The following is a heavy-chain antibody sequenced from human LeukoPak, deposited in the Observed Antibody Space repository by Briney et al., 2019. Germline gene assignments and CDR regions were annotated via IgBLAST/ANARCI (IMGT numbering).Heavy chain of an antibody. CDR1: GYTLTSYY. CDR3: ARSWEGYYFDY. D-gene: IGHD1-26*01. J-gene: IGHJ4*02. Sequence: ASVKVSCKASGYTLTSYYMHWVRQAPGQGLEWMGIINPGGGSTSYAQKFQGRVTMTRDTSTSTVYMELSSLRSEDTAVYYCARSWEGYYFDYWGQGTLVTVSS. CDR2: INPGGGST. V-gene: IGHV1-46*01.